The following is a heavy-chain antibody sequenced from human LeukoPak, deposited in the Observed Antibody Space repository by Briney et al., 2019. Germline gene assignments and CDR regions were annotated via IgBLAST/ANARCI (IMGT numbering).Heavy chain of an antibody. CDR3: ARSWDARLNFDY. CDR1: GFIMKNNY. CDR2: IYSDGTT. V-gene: IGHV3-66*02. D-gene: IGHD1-26*01. Sequence: PGGSLRLSCVGSGFIMKNNYMNWVRQAPGKGPEWVSVIYSDGTTDYTDSVKGGFTISRDNSKNTLYLQMNRLTAEDTGVYYCARSWDARLNFDYWGPGTLVTVSS. J-gene: IGHJ4*02.